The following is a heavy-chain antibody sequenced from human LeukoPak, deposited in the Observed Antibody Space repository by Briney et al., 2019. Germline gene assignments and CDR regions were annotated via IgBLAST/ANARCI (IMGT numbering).Heavy chain of an antibody. Sequence: SETLSLTCTVSGGSISSSSYYWGWIRQPPGKGLEWIGSIYYSGSTYYNPSLKSRVTISVDTSKNQFSLKLSSVTAADTAVYYCAGHGRRVLYYFDYWGQGTLVTVSS. V-gene: IGHV4-39*01. CDR3: AGHGRRVLYYFDY. CDR2: IYYSGST. CDR1: GGSISSSSYY. D-gene: IGHD2-15*01. J-gene: IGHJ4*02.